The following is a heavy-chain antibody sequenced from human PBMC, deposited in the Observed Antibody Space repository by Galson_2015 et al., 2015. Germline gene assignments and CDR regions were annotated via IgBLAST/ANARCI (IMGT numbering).Heavy chain of an antibody. J-gene: IGHJ4*02. CDR1: GFEFSSYW. CDR2: ISRDGSST. V-gene: IGHV3-74*01. CDR3: AREYGANRPYYFDY. D-gene: IGHD4-23*01. Sequence: DSGFEFSSYWMHWVRQAPGKGLVWVSRISRDGSSTTYADSVKGRFTISRDNAKNTLYLQMNSLRAEDTAVYYCAREYGANRPYYFDYWGQGTLVTVSS.